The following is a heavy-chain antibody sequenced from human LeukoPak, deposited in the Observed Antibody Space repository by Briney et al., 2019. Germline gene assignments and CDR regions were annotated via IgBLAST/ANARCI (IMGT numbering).Heavy chain of an antibody. J-gene: IGHJ4*02. CDR1: GFTFSSYG. D-gene: IGHD2-15*01. V-gene: IGHV3-30*18. CDR2: ISDDGSNK. CDR3: AKEDCSGGSCYLGSGYFDY. Sequence: GGSLRLSCAASGFTFSSYGMHWVRQAPGKGLEWVAVISDDGSNKYYADSVKGRFTISRDNSKNTLYLQMNSLRAEDTAVYYCAKEDCSGGSCYLGSGYFDYWGQGTLVTVSS.